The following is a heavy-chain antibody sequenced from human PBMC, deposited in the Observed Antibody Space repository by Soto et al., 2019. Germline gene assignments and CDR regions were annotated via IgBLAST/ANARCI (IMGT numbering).Heavy chain of an antibody. D-gene: IGHD3-3*01. Sequence: QLQLQESGPGLVKPSETLYLTCTVSGGSISSSGSYWGRIRQPPGRGLEWIGSINYRGSTYYNPSLTSRITVSVDTSKNQFSLRLSSVTAADTAVYFCARTGFWSDYRVADFWGQGTLVTVSS. V-gene: IGHV4-39*01. CDR1: GGSISSSGSY. CDR2: INYRGST. CDR3: ARTGFWSDYRVADF. J-gene: IGHJ4*02.